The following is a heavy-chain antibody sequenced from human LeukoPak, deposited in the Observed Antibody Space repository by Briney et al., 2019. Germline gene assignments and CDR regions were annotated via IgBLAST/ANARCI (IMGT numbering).Heavy chain of an antibody. J-gene: IGHJ3*02. CDR2: ISSSGSTI. D-gene: IGHD2-2*01. CDR3: AKDNIVVVPAAQDDAFDI. Sequence: GGSLRLSCAASGFTFSSYEMNWVRQAPGRGLEWVSYISSSGSTIYYADSVKGRFTISRDNAKNSLYLQMNSLRAEDTAVYYCAKDNIVVVPAAQDDAFDIWGQGTMVTVSS. V-gene: IGHV3-48*03. CDR1: GFTFSSYE.